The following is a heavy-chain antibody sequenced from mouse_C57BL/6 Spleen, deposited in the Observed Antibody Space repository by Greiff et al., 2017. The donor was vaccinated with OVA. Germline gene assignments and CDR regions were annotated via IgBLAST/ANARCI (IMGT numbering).Heavy chain of an antibody. CDR2: IDPSDSYT. D-gene: IGHD4-1*01. CDR3: ARKLGRENWYFDV. Sequence: VQLQQPGAELVMPGASVKLSCKASGYTFTSYWMHWVKQRPGPGLEWIGEIDPSDSYTNYNQKFKGKSTLTVDKSSSTAYMQLSSLTSEDSAVYYCARKLGRENWYFDVWGTGTTVTVSS. CDR1: GYTFTSYW. J-gene: IGHJ1*03. V-gene: IGHV1-69*01.